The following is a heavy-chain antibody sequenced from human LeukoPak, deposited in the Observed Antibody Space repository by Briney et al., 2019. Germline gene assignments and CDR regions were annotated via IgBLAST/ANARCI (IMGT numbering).Heavy chain of an antibody. V-gene: IGHV3-64D*06. D-gene: IGHD6-19*01. Sequence: GGSLRLSCSASGFTFSNYAIHWVRQAPGKGLEYVSAISSNGGSTYYADSVKGRFTISRDNSKNTLYLQMSSLRPEDTAVYYCVKDPGSSGSGYSDYWGQGTLVTVSS. CDR2: ISSNGGST. J-gene: IGHJ4*02. CDR3: VKDPGSSGSGYSDY. CDR1: GFTFSNYA.